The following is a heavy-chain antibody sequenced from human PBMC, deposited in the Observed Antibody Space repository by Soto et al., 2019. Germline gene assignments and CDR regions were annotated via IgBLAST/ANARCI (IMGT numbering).Heavy chain of an antibody. CDR1: GGTFSSYA. Sequence: QVQLVQSGAEVKKPGSSVKVSCKASGGTFSSYAISWVRQAPGQGLEWMGGIIPIFGTANYARKFQGRVTIPADESTSTADMELSSLGYEDNAVYYCARSASSGYPHTDYWGQGTLVTVSS. D-gene: IGHD3-22*01. CDR2: IIPIFGTA. CDR3: ARSASSGYPHTDY. J-gene: IGHJ4*02. V-gene: IGHV1-69*01.